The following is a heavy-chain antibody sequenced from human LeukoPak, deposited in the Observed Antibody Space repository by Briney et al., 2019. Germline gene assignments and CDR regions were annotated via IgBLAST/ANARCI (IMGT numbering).Heavy chain of an antibody. CDR2: ISGSGGST. V-gene: IGHV3-23*01. CDR3: AKDGLEYDSSSYFDY. D-gene: IGHD3-22*01. J-gene: IGHJ4*02. Sequence: PAGGSLRLSCAASGFTFSSYAMSWVRQAPGKGLEWVSAISGSGGSTYYADSVKGRFTISRDNSKNTLYLQMNSLRAEDTAVYYCAKDGLEYDSSSYFDYWGQGTLVTVSS. CDR1: GFTFSSYA.